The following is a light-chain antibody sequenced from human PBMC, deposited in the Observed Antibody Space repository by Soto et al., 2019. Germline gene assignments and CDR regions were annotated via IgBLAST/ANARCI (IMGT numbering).Light chain of an antibody. CDR1: QGISGY. CDR3: QQRSNWPRIT. Sequence: LTQARSTPSSSPGEAATLSFRANQGISGYLACHQHKPGQAPRLLIYDASNRATGIPARFSGSGSGTDFTLTISSLEPEDFAVYYCQQRSNWPRITFGQGTRVDIK. J-gene: IGKJ5*01. V-gene: IGKV3-11*01. CDR2: DAS.